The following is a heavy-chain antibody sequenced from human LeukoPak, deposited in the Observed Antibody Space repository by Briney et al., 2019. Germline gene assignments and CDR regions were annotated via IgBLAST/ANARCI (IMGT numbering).Heavy chain of an antibody. CDR1: GYSFTSYG. CDR3: ARINYDSSGCYSFDY. D-gene: IGHD3-22*01. CDR2: IRVHNGNT. J-gene: IGHJ4*02. Sequence: ASVKVSCKASGYSFTSYGISWVRQAPGQGLEWMGWIRVHNGNTNYAQKLQGRVTMTTDTSTSTAYMELRSLRSDDTAVYYCARINYDSSGCYSFDYWGQGTLVTVSS. V-gene: IGHV1-18*01.